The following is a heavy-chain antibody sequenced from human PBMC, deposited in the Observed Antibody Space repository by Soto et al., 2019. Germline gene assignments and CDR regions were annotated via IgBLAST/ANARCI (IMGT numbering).Heavy chain of an antibody. V-gene: IGHV1-18*01. CDR2: ISAYNGNT. Sequence: APVKVSCKASGYTFNSYCICWVRHAPGQGLEWMGWISAYNGNTNYAQKLQGRVTMTTDTSTSTAYMELRSLRSDDTAVYYRATGIAVAGYYYFDYWGQGTLVTVSS. J-gene: IGHJ4*02. CDR1: GYTFNSYC. CDR3: ATGIAVAGYYYFDY. D-gene: IGHD6-19*01.